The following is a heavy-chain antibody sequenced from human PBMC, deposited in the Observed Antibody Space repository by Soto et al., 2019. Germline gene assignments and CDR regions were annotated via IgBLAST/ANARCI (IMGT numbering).Heavy chain of an antibody. D-gene: IGHD3-16*01. Sequence: KVSCKASGYSFTNNDVSWVRQATGQGLEWMGWMNPGSGDTGYAQKFQGRVTMTRDISIATAYMELSSLRSDDTAIYYCARMATFGSLNWFDPWGQGTLVTVSS. CDR3: ARMATFGSLNWFDP. J-gene: IGHJ5*02. CDR1: GYSFTNND. V-gene: IGHV1-8*01. CDR2: MNPGSGDT.